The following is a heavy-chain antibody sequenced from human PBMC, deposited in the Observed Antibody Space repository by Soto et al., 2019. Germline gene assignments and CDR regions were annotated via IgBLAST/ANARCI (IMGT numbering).Heavy chain of an antibody. Sequence: SETLSLTCTVSGGSISSYYWSWIRQPPGKGLEWIGYIYYSGSTNYNPSLKSRVTISVDTSKNQFSLKLSSVTAADTAVYYCARGNYDILTGYYESDYYYMDVWGKGTTVTVSS. CDR3: ARGNYDILTGYYESDYYYMDV. CDR2: IYYSGST. J-gene: IGHJ6*03. D-gene: IGHD3-9*01. V-gene: IGHV4-59*01. CDR1: GGSISSYY.